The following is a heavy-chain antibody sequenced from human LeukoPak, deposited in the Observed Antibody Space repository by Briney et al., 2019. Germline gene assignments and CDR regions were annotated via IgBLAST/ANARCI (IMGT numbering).Heavy chain of an antibody. CDR3: AKAPSIAAAGTFDY. Sequence: GGSLRLSCAASGFTLSGNWMHWVRQAPGKGLVWVSRINSDGSSTSYADSVKGRFTISRDNAKNTLYLQMNSLRAEDTAVYYCAKAPSIAAAGTFDYWGQGTLVTVSS. CDR2: INSDGSST. J-gene: IGHJ4*02. V-gene: IGHV3-74*01. CDR1: GFTLSGNW. D-gene: IGHD6-13*01.